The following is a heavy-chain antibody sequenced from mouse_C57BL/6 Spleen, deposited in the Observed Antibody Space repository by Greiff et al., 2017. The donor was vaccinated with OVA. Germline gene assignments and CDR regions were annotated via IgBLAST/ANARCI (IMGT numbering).Heavy chain of an antibody. D-gene: IGHD2-5*01. CDR1: GYTFTDYN. CDR3: ARGGYSKEDY. CDR2: INPNNGGT. J-gene: IGHJ2*01. V-gene: IGHV1-22*01. Sequence: VQLKQSGPELVKPGASVKMSCKASGYTFTDYNMHWVKQSHGQSLEWIGYINPNNGGTSYNQKFKGKATLTVNKSSSTAYMELRSLTSEDSAVYYCARGGYSKEDYWGQGTTLTVSS.